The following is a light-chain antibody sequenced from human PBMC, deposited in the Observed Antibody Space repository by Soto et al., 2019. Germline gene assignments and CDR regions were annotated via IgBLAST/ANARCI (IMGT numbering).Light chain of an antibody. J-gene: IGKJ4*01. CDR1: QSVSSSY. Sequence: EIVLTQSPGTLSLSPGERATLSCRASQSVSSSYLAWYQQKPGQAPRLLIYGASSRATGIPDRFSGSGSGTDFTLTISRLESEDFALYHCQQYGSSPLTFGGGTKVDIK. V-gene: IGKV3-20*01. CDR2: GAS. CDR3: QQYGSSPLT.